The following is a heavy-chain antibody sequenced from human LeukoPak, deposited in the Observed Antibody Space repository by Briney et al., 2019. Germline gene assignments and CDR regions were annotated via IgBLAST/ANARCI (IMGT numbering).Heavy chain of an antibody. CDR3: ARDDGTVTTADGFDC. Sequence: ASVKVSCKASGYTFTSYGISWVRQAPGQGLEWMGWISAYNGNTNYAQKLQGRVTMTTDTSTSTAYMELRSLRSDDTAVYYCARDDGTVTTADGFDCWGQGTLVTVSS. CDR1: GYTFTSYG. J-gene: IGHJ4*02. V-gene: IGHV1-18*01. D-gene: IGHD4-11*01. CDR2: ISAYNGNT.